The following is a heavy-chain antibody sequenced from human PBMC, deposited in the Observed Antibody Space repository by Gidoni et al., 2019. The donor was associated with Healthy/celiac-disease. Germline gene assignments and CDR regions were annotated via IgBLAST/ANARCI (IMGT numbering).Heavy chain of an antibody. J-gene: IGHJ4*02. V-gene: IGHV3-21*01. CDR2: ISISSSYI. CDR1: GVTCSSYS. D-gene: IGHD2-8*01. Sequence: EVQLVESGGGLGKPGGSLRLSWAASGVTCSSYSMNWVRQAPGKGLEWVSSISISSSYIYYADSVKGRFTISRDNAKNSLYLQMNSLRAEDTAVYYCARSGAVLMAYYFDYWGQGTLVTVSS. CDR3: ARSGAVLMAYYFDY.